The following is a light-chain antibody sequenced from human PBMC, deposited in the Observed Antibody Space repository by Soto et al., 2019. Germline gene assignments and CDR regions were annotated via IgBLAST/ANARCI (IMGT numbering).Light chain of an antibody. CDR2: TAY. J-gene: IGKJ3*01. Sequence: DIQMTQSPSSLSASVGDSVTLTCRASQRLFSFLNWYQQAPGRAPKLLISTAYKLQSGVPSRFSGSASGTEFTLTISSLQPEDFAIYFCQQTYSAPFTFGPGTTVDVK. CDR1: QRLFSF. V-gene: IGKV1-39*01. CDR3: QQTYSAPFT.